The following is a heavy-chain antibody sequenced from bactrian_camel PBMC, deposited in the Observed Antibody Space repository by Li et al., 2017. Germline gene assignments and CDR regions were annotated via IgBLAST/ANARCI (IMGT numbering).Heavy chain of an antibody. CDR2: SDTEGMT. V-gene: IGHV3S9*01. J-gene: IGHJ4*01. CDR1: GYPFSRYC. D-gene: IGHD3*01. CDR3: AAAKGLPDLLRGGYLSARSYNY. Sequence: HVQLVESGGGSVQAGGSLRLSCEGSGYPFSRYCMAWFRQVPGKGREWVGTSDTEGMTSVADSVEGRFTVSHDNAKNTLYLQTNSLKPEDTAIYYCAAAKGLPDLLRGGYLSARSYNYWGRGTQVTVS.